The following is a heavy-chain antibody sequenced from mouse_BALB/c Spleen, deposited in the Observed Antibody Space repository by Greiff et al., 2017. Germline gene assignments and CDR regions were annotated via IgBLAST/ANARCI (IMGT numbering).Heavy chain of an antibody. CDR1: GFTFTDYY. Sequence: EVQVVESGGGLVQPGGSLRLSCATSGFTFTDYYMSWVRQPPGKALEWLGFIRNKANGYTTEYSASVKGRFTISRDNSQSILYLQMNTLRAEDSATYYCARDEDDYFDYWGQGTTLTVSS. V-gene: IGHV7-3*02. CDR3: ARDEDDYFDY. CDR2: IRNKANGYTT. J-gene: IGHJ2*01.